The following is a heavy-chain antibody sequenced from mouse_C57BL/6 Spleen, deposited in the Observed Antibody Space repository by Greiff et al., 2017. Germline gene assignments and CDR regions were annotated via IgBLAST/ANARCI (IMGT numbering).Heavy chain of an antibody. D-gene: IGHD1-1*01. J-gene: IGHJ4*01. V-gene: IGHV1-80*01. CDR1: GYAFSSYW. Sequence: QVQLQQSGAELVKPGASVKISCKASGYAFSSYWMNWVKQRPGKGLEWIGQIYPGDGDTNYNGKFKGKATLTADKSSSTAYMQLSSLTSEDSAVYFGAISDYGSPYYYAMDYWGQGTSVTVSS. CDR3: AISDYGSPYYYAMDY. CDR2: IYPGDGDT.